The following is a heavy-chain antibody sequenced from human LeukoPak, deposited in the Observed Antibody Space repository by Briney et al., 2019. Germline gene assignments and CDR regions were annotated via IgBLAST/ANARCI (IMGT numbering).Heavy chain of an antibody. D-gene: IGHD3-22*01. CDR1: GGSISSTSYY. V-gene: IGHV4-39*01. Sequence: SETLSLTCTVSGGSISSTSYYWGWIRQPPGKGLEWIGSIYYSWDTYYNPSLKSRVTISVDTSKNQFSLKLSSVTAADTAVYYCARHTSWLLHTFDDWGQGTLVTVSS. CDR3: ARHTSWLLHTFDD. CDR2: IYYSWDT. J-gene: IGHJ4*02.